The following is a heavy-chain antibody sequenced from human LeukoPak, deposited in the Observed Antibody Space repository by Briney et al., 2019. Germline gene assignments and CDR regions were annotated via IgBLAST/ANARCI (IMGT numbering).Heavy chain of an antibody. CDR2: IYPGDSDT. CDR3: ASSGYCSGGSCYSDAFDI. Sequence: GEALTISCMGSGYSLTSYWIGWVRQMPGKGLEWMGIIYPGDSDTRYRPSFQGQVTISADKSISTAYLQWSSLKASDTAMYYCASSGYCSGGSCYSDAFDIWGQGTMVTVSS. V-gene: IGHV5-51*03. D-gene: IGHD2-15*01. J-gene: IGHJ3*02. CDR1: GYSLTSYW.